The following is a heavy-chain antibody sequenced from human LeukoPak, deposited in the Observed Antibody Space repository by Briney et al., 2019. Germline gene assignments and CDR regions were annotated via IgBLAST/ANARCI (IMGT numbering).Heavy chain of an antibody. V-gene: IGHV5-51*01. CDR3: ARWYYASGSFHNFDY. J-gene: IGHJ4*02. D-gene: IGHD3-10*01. Sequence: GESLKISCKGSGYSFTTYWVGWVRQMPGKGLEWMGIIYPADSDTRYSPSFQGQVTISADKSLSTAYLQWSSLKASDTAMYYCARWYYASGSFHNFDYWGQGTLVTVSS. CDR2: IYPADSDT. CDR1: GYSFTTYW.